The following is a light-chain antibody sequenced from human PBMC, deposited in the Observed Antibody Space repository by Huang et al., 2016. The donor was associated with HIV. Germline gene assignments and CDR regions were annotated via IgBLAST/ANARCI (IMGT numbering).Light chain of an antibody. V-gene: IGKV3-11*01. CDR2: DAS. Sequence: EIVLTQSPATLSLSPGERATLSCRASQRVSSSLAWYQQKPGQAPRLLIYDASHRATGIPARFSGSGSGTDFTLTISSLEPEDFAVYYCQQRSNWPLTFGGGTKVDIK. J-gene: IGKJ4*01. CDR1: QRVSSS. CDR3: QQRSNWPLT.